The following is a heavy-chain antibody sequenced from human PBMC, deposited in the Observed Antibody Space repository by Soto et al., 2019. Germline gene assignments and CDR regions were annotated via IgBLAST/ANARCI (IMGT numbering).Heavy chain of an antibody. J-gene: IGHJ4*02. V-gene: IGHV4-30-4*01. CDR2: IYYSGRT. CDR1: GGSISSGDYY. CDR3: ASVGYYDSSGYPIDY. Sequence: QVQLQESGPGLVKPSQTLSLTCTVSGGSISSGDYYWSWIRQPPGKGLEWIGYIYYSGRTYYNPSLNSRVTISVDPSKNQFSLKLSSVTAADTAVYYCASVGYYDSSGYPIDYWGQGTLVTVSS. D-gene: IGHD3-22*01.